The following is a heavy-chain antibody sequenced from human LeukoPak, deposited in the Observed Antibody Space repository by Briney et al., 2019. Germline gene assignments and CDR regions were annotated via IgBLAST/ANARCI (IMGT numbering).Heavy chain of an antibody. CDR3: ARSSGVDAFDI. CDR1: GGSISSYY. J-gene: IGHJ3*02. D-gene: IGHD3-10*01. V-gene: IGHV4-59*01. CDR2: IYYSGST. Sequence: SETLSLSCTVSGGSISSYYWSWIRQPPGKGLEWIGHIYYSGSTNYNPSLKSRVTISVDTSKNQFSLKLSSVTAADTAVYYCARSSGVDAFDIWGQGTMVTVSS.